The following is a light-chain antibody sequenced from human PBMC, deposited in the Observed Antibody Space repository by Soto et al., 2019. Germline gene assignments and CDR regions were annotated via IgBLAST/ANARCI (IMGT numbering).Light chain of an antibody. Sequence: DIQITQSPSALSASVGDRVTITCRASQSISWYLNWYQQKPGQAPKLLIDAASRLQSGVPSTFTGSGSGTEFTLTISSLQTEDFATYYCQQRYSIPRTFGQGNKVEVK. V-gene: IGKV1-39*01. J-gene: IGKJ1*01. CDR1: QSISWY. CDR3: QQRYSIPRT. CDR2: AAS.